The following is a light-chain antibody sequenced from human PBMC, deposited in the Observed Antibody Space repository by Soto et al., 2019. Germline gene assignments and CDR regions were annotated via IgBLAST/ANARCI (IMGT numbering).Light chain of an antibody. CDR3: CSYAGSSTYG. CDR2: EVS. CDR1: SSDVGSYNL. V-gene: IGLV2-23*02. J-gene: IGLJ1*01. Sequence: QSVLTQPASVSGSPGQSITISCTGTSSDVGSYNLVSWYQQHPGKAPKLMIYEVSKRPSGVSNRSSGSKSGNTASLTISWLQAEDEADYYCCSYAGSSTYGFGTGTKVTVL.